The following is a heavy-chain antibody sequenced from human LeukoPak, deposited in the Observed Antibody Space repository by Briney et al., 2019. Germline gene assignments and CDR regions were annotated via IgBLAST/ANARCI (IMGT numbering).Heavy chain of an antibody. CDR1: GGSISSGGYY. Sequence: SSQTLSLTCTVSGGSISSGGYYWSWIRQHPGKGLEWIGAIYYTGSTYYNPSLKSRATISVDTSKNHFSLKLTSVTAADAAVYYCARGTGGAAAADFDPWGQGTLVTVSS. V-gene: IGHV4-31*03. CDR3: ARGTGGAAAADFDP. CDR2: IYYTGST. J-gene: IGHJ5*02. D-gene: IGHD6-13*01.